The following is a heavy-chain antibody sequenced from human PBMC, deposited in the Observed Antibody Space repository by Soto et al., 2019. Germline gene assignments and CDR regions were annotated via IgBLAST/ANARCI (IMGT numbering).Heavy chain of an antibody. V-gene: IGHV4-34*01. CDR2: INHSGST. Sequence: KPSETLSLTCAVYGGSFSGYYWSWIRQPPGKGLEWIGEINHSGSTNYNPSLKSRVTISVDTSKNQFSLKLSSVTAADTAVYYCARGKYPAVRARGHPTSYGMDVWGQGTTVTVS. CDR1: GGSFSGYY. J-gene: IGHJ6*02. D-gene: IGHD3-10*01. CDR3: ARGKYPAVRARGHPTSYGMDV.